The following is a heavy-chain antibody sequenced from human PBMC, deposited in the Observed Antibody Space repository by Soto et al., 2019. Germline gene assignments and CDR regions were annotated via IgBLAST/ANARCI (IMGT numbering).Heavy chain of an antibody. CDR2: ISANNGNT. D-gene: IGHD2-15*01. J-gene: IGHJ5*02. Sequence: QVQLVQSGAEVKKPGASVKVSCKASGYTFTSYGISWVRQAPGQGLECMGWISANNGNTKYAQNFQGRVTMTTDTSKSTAYMELRSLRSDDTAVYYCARAYSPGLFDPWGQGTLVTVSS. V-gene: IGHV1-18*01. CDR1: GYTFTSYG. CDR3: ARAYSPGLFDP.